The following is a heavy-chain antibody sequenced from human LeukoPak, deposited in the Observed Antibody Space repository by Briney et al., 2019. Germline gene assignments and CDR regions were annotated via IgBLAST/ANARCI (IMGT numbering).Heavy chain of an antibody. CDR1: SGSISSSSYY. CDR3: ARLGGSYLYYYYMDV. Sequence: PSETLSLTCTVSSGSISSSSYYWGWIRQPPGKGLEWIGSILYSGSTYYSPSLKSRVTISVDTSKNQFSLRLSSVTAADTAVYYCARLGGSYLYYYYMDVWGKGTTVTISS. CDR2: ILYSGST. V-gene: IGHV4-39*01. D-gene: IGHD1-26*01. J-gene: IGHJ6*03.